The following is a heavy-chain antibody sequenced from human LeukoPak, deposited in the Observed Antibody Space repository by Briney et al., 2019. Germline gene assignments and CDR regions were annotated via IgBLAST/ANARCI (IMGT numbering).Heavy chain of an antibody. V-gene: IGHV3-23*01. J-gene: IGHJ5*02. CDR2: ISGSGGST. CDR1: GFTFSSYA. D-gene: IGHD4-11*01. Sequence: GGSLRLSCAASGFTFSSYAMSWVRQAPGKGLEWVSAISGSGGSTYYADSVKGRFTISRDNSKNTLYLQMNSLRAEDTAVYYCDKGGLTICLYNWFDPWGQGTLVTVSS. CDR3: DKGGLTICLYNWFDP.